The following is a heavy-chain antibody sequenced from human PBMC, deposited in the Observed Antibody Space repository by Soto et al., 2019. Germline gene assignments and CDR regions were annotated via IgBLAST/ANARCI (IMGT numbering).Heavy chain of an antibody. J-gene: IGHJ4*02. Sequence: SETLSLPCPVSGCSISSYYWSWIRQPPGKGLEWIGYIYYSGSTNYNPSLKSRVTISVDTSKNQFSLKLSSVIAAGTAVYYCAALEYYDSSGYYPFDYWGQGTLVTVSS. D-gene: IGHD3-22*01. CDR1: GCSISSYY. CDR2: IYYSGST. V-gene: IGHV4-59*01. CDR3: AALEYYDSSGYYPFDY.